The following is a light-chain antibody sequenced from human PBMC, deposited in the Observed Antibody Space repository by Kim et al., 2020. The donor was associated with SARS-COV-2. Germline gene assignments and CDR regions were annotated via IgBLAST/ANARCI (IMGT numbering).Light chain of an antibody. V-gene: IGKV1-16*01. CDR3: QQYNSYPFT. CDR1: QDIGYY. J-gene: IGKJ4*01. CDR2: AAS. Sequence: ESVGDRVTIACRESQDIGYYLAWFQQEPGKAPKSLIYAASALQGWAPSRFSGSGSGTDFTLTITGLQAEDFATYYCQQYNSYPFTFGGGTKVDIK.